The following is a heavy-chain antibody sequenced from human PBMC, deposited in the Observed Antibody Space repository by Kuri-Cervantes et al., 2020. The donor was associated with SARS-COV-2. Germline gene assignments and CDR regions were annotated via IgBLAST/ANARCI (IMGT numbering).Heavy chain of an antibody. CDR3: ARSHTLYGGNSSPWDY. CDR1: GYTFTTYG. D-gene: IGHD4-23*01. CDR2: ISPYNGNT. Sequence: ASVKVSCKTSGYTFTTYGISWVRKAPGRGLEWMGSISPYNGNTNYAQIVQGRVTMTTDTSTNTAYMELRSLRSFDTAVYYCARSHTLYGGNSSPWDYWGQGTLVTLSS. V-gene: IGHV1-18*01. J-gene: IGHJ4*02.